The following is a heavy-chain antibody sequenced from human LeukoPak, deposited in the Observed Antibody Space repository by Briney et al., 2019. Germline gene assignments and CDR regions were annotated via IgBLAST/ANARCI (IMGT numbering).Heavy chain of an antibody. V-gene: IGHV4-59*01. Sequence: SETLSVTCTDSGGSISSYYWSWIRQPPGKGLEWIGYIYYSGSTNYNPSLKSRVTISVDTSKNQFSLKLSSVTAADTAVYYCARGGPVGTIMLDSWGQGTLVTVSS. CDR3: ARGGPVGTIMLDS. CDR2: IYYSGST. D-gene: IGHD5-12*01. J-gene: IGHJ5*01. CDR1: GGSISSYY.